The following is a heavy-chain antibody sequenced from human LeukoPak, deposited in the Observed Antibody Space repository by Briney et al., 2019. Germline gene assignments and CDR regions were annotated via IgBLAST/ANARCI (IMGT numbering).Heavy chain of an antibody. Sequence: GGPLSFSCATLGFSSNKYGMNWVRQAPGKGLEGVAYIRYDGSDKHYGDSVKGRFTISRDDSKNTLYLQMSSLRAEDTAVYYCAKDWDYNFWSNYDHWGQGILVTVSS. CDR1: GFSSNKYG. D-gene: IGHD3-3*01. CDR2: IRYDGSDK. V-gene: IGHV3-30*02. J-gene: IGHJ4*02. CDR3: AKDWDYNFWSNYDH.